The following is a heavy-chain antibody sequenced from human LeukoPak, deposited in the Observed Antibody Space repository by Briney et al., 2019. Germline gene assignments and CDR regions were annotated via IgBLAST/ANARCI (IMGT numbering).Heavy chain of an antibody. V-gene: IGHV3-23*01. D-gene: IGHD6-19*01. Sequence: PGGSLRLSCAASGFTFSSYAMTWVRQAPGKGLEWVAGISGSGNSPNYADSVKGRFTISRDNSNNTLFLQMMTLSAEDTAVYYCAKDKRALAGTCFDNWGQGTLVTVSS. CDR2: ISGSGNSP. J-gene: IGHJ4*02. CDR3: AKDKRALAGTCFDN. CDR1: GFTFSSYA.